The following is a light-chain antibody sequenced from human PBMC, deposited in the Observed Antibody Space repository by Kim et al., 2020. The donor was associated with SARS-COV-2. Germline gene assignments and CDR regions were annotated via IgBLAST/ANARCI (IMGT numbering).Light chain of an antibody. CDR1: QRVSSSY. V-gene: IGKV3-20*01. CDR3: QQYGSAPYT. Sequence: EIVLTQSPGTLSLSPGERATLSCRASQRVSSSYLAWYQQKPGQAPRLLIYGASSRATGLPDRFSGSGSGTDFTLTISRLVPEDFAVYYCQQYGSAPYTFGQGTKREI. CDR2: GAS. J-gene: IGKJ2*01.